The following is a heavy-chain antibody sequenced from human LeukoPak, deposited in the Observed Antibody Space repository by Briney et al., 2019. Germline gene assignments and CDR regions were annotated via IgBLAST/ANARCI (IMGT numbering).Heavy chain of an antibody. J-gene: IGHJ4*02. V-gene: IGHV3-30*02. CDR2: IRYDESDK. CDR1: GFTFSRYG. CDR3: AKGDGDSPFDY. D-gene: IGHD5-24*01. Sequence: GRSLTLSCAASGFTFSRYGMHWVRQAPGKGLEWVAFIRYDESDKYYADSVKGRFTISRDISKNTLYLQMNSLRAEDTAVYYCAKGDGDSPFDYWGQGTLVTVSS.